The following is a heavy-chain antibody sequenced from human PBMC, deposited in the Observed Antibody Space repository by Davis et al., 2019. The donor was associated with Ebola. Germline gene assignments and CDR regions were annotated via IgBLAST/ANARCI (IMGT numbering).Heavy chain of an antibody. D-gene: IGHD3-10*01. CDR1: GGSFSGYF. Sequence: SETLSLTCAVYGGSFSGYFWTWIRRPPGKGLEWIGEINYSGSTNYNPSLKSRVTISVDTSKNQFSLKLSSVTAADTAVYYCARDLLSGSSNWFDPWGQGTLVTVSS. J-gene: IGHJ5*02. CDR2: INYSGST. V-gene: IGHV4-34*09. CDR3: ARDLLSGSSNWFDP.